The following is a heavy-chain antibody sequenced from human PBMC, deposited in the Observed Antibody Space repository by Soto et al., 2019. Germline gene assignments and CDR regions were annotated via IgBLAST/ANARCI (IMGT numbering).Heavy chain of an antibody. V-gene: IGHV3-21*01. CDR1: GFTFSSYS. CDR3: ARLDCSGGSSCPLFDY. J-gene: IGHJ4*02. Sequence: GGSLRLSCAASGFTFSSYSMNWVRQAPGKGLEWVSSISSSSSYIYYADSVKGRFTISRDNAKNSLYLQMNSLRAEDTAVYYCARLDCSGGSSCPLFDYWGQGTLVTVSS. D-gene: IGHD2-15*01. CDR2: ISSSSSYI.